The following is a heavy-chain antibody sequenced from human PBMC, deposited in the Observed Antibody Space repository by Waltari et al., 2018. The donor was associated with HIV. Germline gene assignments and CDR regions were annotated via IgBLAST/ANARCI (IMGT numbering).Heavy chain of an antibody. V-gene: IGHV1-2*02. CDR3: TRSDGMATTLLHY. CDR2: ILPKSDDT. Sequence: QVQLVQSGAEVKRPGASVTVSCKASGYTFSDYYIHWVRQAPGQGLEWMGWILPKSDDTRFAQEFQGRLTLTGDTSISTAYMELNRLTTDDTAVYYCTRSDGMATTLLHYWGQGTLVTVSS. CDR1: GYTFSDYY. J-gene: IGHJ4*02. D-gene: IGHD5-12*01.